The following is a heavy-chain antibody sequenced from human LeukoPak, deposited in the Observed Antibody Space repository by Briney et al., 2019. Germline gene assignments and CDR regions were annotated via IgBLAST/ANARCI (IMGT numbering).Heavy chain of an antibody. CDR3: AALDGSSSGDF. V-gene: IGHV1-2*02. J-gene: IGHJ4*02. Sequence: ASVKVSCKGSGYTFNDYFMHWVRQAPGQGLEWMGWINPNSGVTNYPQKFQGRVTMTRDTSISTAYMELSSLTSDDTAVYYCAALDGSSSGDFWGQGTLVTVSS. CDR2: INPNSGVT. D-gene: IGHD6-6*01. CDR1: GYTFNDYF.